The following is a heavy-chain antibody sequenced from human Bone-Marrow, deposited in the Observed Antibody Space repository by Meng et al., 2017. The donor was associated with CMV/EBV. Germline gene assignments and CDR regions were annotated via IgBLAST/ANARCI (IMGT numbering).Heavy chain of an antibody. CDR1: GGSISSSSYY. J-gene: IGHJ1*01. CDR3: AREDSSGYYLKH. CDR2: IYYSGST. D-gene: IGHD3-22*01. V-gene: IGHV4-30-4*08. Sequence: SETLSLTCTVSGGSISSSSYYWGWIRQPPGKGLEWIGYIYYSGSTYYNPSLKSRVTISVDTSKNQFSLKLSSVTAADTAVYYCAREDSSGYYLKHWGQGTLVTVSS.